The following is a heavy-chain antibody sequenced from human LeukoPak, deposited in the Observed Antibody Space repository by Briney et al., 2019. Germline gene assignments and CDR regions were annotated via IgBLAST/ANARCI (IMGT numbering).Heavy chain of an antibody. Sequence: QPGRSLRLSCAASGFTFSSYGMHWVRQAPGKGLEWVAVISYDGSNKYYADSVKGRFTISRDNSKNTLYLQMNSLRAEDTAVYYCAKDSSLYGDYPPYNWFDPWGQGTLVTVSS. J-gene: IGHJ5*02. CDR3: AKDSSLYGDYPPYNWFDP. CDR2: ISYDGSNK. V-gene: IGHV3-30*18. D-gene: IGHD4-17*01. CDR1: GFTFSSYG.